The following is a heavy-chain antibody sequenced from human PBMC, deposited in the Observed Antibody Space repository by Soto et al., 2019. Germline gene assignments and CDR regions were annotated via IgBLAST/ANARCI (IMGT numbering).Heavy chain of an antibody. CDR3: AKGRFYGSGSYFGLYYYGMEV. CDR2: ITGSGGRI. Sequence: PGGSLRLSCAASGFTFSSYPMTWVRQAPGAGLEWVSSITGSGGRIYYADSVKGRLTIFRDNSKNTLYLQMDSLRADDTAVYYCAKGRFYGSGSYFGLYYYGMEVWGQGTTVTVSS. J-gene: IGHJ6*01. D-gene: IGHD3-10*01. CDR1: GFTFSSYP. V-gene: IGHV3-23*01.